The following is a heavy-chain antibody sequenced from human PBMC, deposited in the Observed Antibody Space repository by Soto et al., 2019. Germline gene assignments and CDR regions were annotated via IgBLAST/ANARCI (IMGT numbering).Heavy chain of an antibody. J-gene: IGHJ6*02. Sequence: QVQLVQSGAEVKKPGSSVKVSCKASGGTFSSYAISWVRQAPGQGLEWMGGIIPIFGTANYAQKFQGRVTITADESTSTAYMELSSLRSEDTAVYYCARDPTPAQRFLEWLPHTPYYYYYGMDVWGQGTTVTVSS. CDR3: ARDPTPAQRFLEWLPHTPYYYYYGMDV. V-gene: IGHV1-69*01. D-gene: IGHD3-3*01. CDR2: IIPIFGTA. CDR1: GGTFSSYA.